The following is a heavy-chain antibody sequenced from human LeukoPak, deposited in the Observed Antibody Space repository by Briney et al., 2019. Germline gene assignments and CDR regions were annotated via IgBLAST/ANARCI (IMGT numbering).Heavy chain of an antibody. V-gene: IGHV4-59*08. Sequence: PSETLSLTCTVSGGSISSYYWSWIRQPPGKGLEWIGYIYYSGSTNYNPSLKSRVTISVDTSKNQFSLRLSSVTAADTAMYYCAKSGGYGLIDYWGQGTLVTVSS. D-gene: IGHD1-26*01. CDR1: GGSISSYY. CDR3: AKSGGYGLIDY. CDR2: IYYSGST. J-gene: IGHJ4*02.